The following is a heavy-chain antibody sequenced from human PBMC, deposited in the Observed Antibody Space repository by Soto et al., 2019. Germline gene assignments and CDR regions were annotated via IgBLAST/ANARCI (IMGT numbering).Heavy chain of an antibody. CDR3: ARFYYDSSGYLPSPYYYYYGMDV. CDR2: IKQDGSVK. V-gene: IGHV3-7*04. D-gene: IGHD3-22*01. Sequence: GSLRLSCAASGFTFSSYWMSWVRQAPGKGLEWVANIKQDGSVKYYVDSVKGRFTISRDNAKNSLYLQMNSLRAEDTAVYYCARFYYDSSGYLPSPYYYYYGMDVWGQGTTVTVSS. J-gene: IGHJ6*02. CDR1: GFTFSSYW.